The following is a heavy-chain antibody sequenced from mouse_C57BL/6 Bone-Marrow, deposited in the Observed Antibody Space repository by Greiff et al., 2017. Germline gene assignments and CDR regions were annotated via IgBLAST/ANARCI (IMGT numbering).Heavy chain of an antibody. D-gene: IGHD1-1*01. Sequence: EVKLVESGGGLVKPGGSLKLSCAASGFTFSSYAMSWVRQTPEKRLEWVATISDGGSYTYYPDNVKGRFTISRDNAKNNLYLQMSHLKSEDTAMXYCAREITTVLGDYWGQGTTLTVSS. J-gene: IGHJ2*01. CDR2: ISDGGSYT. V-gene: IGHV5-4*03. CDR1: GFTFSSYA. CDR3: AREITTVLGDY.